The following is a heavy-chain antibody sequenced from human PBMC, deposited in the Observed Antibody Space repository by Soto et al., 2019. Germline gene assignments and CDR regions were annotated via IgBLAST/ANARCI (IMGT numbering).Heavy chain of an antibody. D-gene: IGHD3-22*01. Sequence: PGGSLRLSCAASGFTFSSYAMSWVRQAPGKGLEWVSAISGSGGSTYYADSVKGRFTISRDNSKNTLYLQMNSLRAEDTAVYYCAKDLGVGDGYYDSSGYPDYYYGMDVWGQGTTVTVS. J-gene: IGHJ6*02. CDR2: ISGSGGST. CDR1: GFTFSSYA. CDR3: AKDLGVGDGYYDSSGYPDYYYGMDV. V-gene: IGHV3-23*01.